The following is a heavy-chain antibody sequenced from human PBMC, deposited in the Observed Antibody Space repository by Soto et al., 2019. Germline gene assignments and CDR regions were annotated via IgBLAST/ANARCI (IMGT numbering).Heavy chain of an antibody. J-gene: IGHJ6*02. Sequence: SGTVACTGSGGSFSVYITSWVRSANGQGSEWMGTIIPILGIANYAQKFQGRVTITADKSTSTAYMELSSLRSEDTAVYYCARVPGYGGQKSYCSGIGVWGQGTTGTGSS. CDR2: IIPILGIA. CDR1: GGSFSVYI. V-gene: IGHV1-69*02. D-gene: IGHD4-17*01. CDR3: ARVPGYGGQKSYCSGIGV.